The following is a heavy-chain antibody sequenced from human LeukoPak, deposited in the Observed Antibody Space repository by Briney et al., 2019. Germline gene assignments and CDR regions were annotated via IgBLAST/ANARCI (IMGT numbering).Heavy chain of an antibody. Sequence: GGSLRLSCAASGFTFSSYSMNWVRQAPGKGLEWVSAISGSGGSTYYADSVKGRFTISRDNSKNTLYLQMNSLRAEDTAVYYCAKDRHYCSGGSCYSGFDYWGQGTLVTVSS. J-gene: IGHJ4*02. CDR2: ISGSGGST. CDR3: AKDRHYCSGGSCYSGFDY. V-gene: IGHV3-23*01. D-gene: IGHD2-15*01. CDR1: GFTFSSYS.